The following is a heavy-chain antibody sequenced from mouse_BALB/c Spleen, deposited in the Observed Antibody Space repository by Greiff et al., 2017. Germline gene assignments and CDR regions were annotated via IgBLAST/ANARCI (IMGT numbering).Heavy chain of an antibody. J-gene: IGHJ2*01. D-gene: IGHD2-1*01. CDR1: GYTFTSYW. Sequence: LVESGAELVKPGASVKLSCKASGYTFTSYWMHWVKQRPGQGLEWIGEIDPSDSYTNYNQKFKGKATLTVDKSSSTAYMQLSSLTSEDSAVYYCASDGNLNYWGQGTTLTVSS. CDR2: IDPSDSYT. CDR3: ASDGNLNY. V-gene: IGHV1-69*02.